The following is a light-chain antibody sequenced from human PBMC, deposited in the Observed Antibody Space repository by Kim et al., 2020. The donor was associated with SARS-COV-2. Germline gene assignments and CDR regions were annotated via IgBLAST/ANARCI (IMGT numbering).Light chain of an antibody. CDR1: QSVANY. CDR2: AAS. V-gene: IGKV1-39*01. J-gene: IGKJ5*01. CDR3: QHSRGFPPLI. Sequence: SVGDRLTITCRSSQSVANYVNWYQHKPGIAPRLLIYAASTLQSGVPSRFSGSGFGTDFTFTISSLQPEDFATYYCQHSRGFPPLIFGRGTQLEIK.